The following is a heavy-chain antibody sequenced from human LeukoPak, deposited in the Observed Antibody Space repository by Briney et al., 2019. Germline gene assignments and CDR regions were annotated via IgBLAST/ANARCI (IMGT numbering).Heavy chain of an antibody. CDR1: GFTFSNYV. CDR2: ITGGGST. J-gene: IGHJ4*02. CDR3: AKGPQLYSGYHPDY. D-gene: IGHD5-12*01. V-gene: IGHV3-23*01. Sequence: GGSLRLSCAASGFTFSNYVMSWVRQAPGKGLEWVSLITGGGSTYYADSVKGRFTISRDYSKNTVHLQLNNLRAEDTAMYYCAKGPQLYSGYHPDYWGQGTLVTVSS.